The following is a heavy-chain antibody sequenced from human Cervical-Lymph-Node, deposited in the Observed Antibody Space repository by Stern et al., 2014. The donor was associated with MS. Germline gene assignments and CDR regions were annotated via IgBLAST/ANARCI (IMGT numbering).Heavy chain of an antibody. CDR3: ARTYYDFWSGPNSPDY. CDR1: GFTFSSYG. Sequence: VQLEESGGGVVQPGRSLRLSCAASGFTFSSYGMHWVRQAPGKGLEWVAVIWYDGSNKYYADSVKGRFTISRDNSKNTLYLQMNSLRAEDTAVYYCARTYYDFWSGPNSPDYWGQGTLVTVSS. CDR2: IWYDGSNK. V-gene: IGHV3-33*01. D-gene: IGHD3-3*01. J-gene: IGHJ4*02.